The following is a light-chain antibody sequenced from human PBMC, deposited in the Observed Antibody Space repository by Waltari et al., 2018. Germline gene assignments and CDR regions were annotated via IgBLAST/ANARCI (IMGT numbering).Light chain of an antibody. V-gene: IGLV2-23*01. CDR1: SSELGSYNL. CDR2: EGS. CDR3: CSYAGSSASYV. J-gene: IGLJ1*01. Sequence: QSVLTQPASVSGSPGQSLTISCPGTSSELGSYNLVSRYQQHPGKAPKLMIYEGSKRPSGVSNRFSGSKSGNTASLTISGLQAEDEADYYCCSYAGSSASYVFGTGTKVTVL.